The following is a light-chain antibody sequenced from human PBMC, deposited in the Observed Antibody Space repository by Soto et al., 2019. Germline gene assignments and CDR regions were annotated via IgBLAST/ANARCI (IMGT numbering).Light chain of an antibody. CDR3: QQHSNWPLT. V-gene: IGKV1-39*01. CDR2: AAS. CDR1: QSISSY. J-gene: IGKJ1*01. Sequence: TPMSLSPSSLSASVGDRVTIACRASQSISSYLTWYQQKPGQAPKLLIYAASSWHSGVPSRFSGSGSGTDFTLTISSLEPEDFAVYYCQQHSNWPLTFGQGTKVDIK.